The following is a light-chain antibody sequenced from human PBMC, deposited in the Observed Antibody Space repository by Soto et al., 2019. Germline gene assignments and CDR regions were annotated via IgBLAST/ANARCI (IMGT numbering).Light chain of an antibody. CDR3: QKFNAVPT. CDR2: AAS. J-gene: IGKJ4*01. CDR1: QAISND. Sequence: DIQMTQSPSSLSASVGYRVTITCRASQAISNDLAWYQQKPGKVPTLLIYAASTLQSGVPSLFSGSGSGTDFTLTISSLQPEDAATYYCQKFNAVPTFGGGTKVEI. V-gene: IGKV1-27*01.